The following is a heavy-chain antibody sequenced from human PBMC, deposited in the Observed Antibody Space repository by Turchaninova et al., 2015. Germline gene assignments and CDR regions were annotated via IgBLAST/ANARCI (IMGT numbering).Heavy chain of an antibody. CDR1: GFTFSDHY. D-gene: IGHD5-12*01. V-gene: IGHV3-72*01. CDR3: ARVASGYDVWFFDL. J-gene: IGHJ2*01. CDR2: IGNKANRYIT. Sequence: EVQLVESGGGLVQPGGSLRLSCAASGFTFSDHYMDWVRQAPGEGLEWVGGIGNKANRYITGYAAAVKGRFTSSRDDLKTSLYLQMSSLRIEETAVYYCARVASGYDVWFFDLWGRGTLVTVSS.